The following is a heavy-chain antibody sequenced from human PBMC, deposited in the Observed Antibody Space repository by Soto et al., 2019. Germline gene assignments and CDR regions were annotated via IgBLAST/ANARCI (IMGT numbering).Heavy chain of an antibody. V-gene: IGHV3-21*04. D-gene: IGHD3-22*01. CDR1: GFTFSNYI. CDR2: LSSGSRYV. CDR3: AKESYYYDSSGYPDYYYYGMDV. Sequence: PGGSLRLSCTASGFTFSNYIMTWVRQAPGKGLEWVPSLSSGSRYVYYADSVKGRFTISRDNSKNTLYLQMNSLRAEDTAVYYCAKESYYYDSSGYPDYYYYGMDVWGQGTTVTVSS. J-gene: IGHJ6*02.